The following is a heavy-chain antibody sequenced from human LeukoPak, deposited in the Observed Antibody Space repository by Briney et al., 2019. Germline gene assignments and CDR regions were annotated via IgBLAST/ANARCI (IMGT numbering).Heavy chain of an antibody. CDR1: GFTFNNCA. D-gene: IGHD3-10*01. CDR3: AKGVYGSGSYREYFEQ. CDR2: SSASGDSP. V-gene: IGHV3-23*01. Sequence: GGSLRLSCTASGFTFNNCAMSWVRQAPGKGLEWVSASSASGDSPYYADSVKGRFTISRDNSKNTLDLQMNSLRVEDTAVYYCAKGVYGSGSYREYFEQWGQGTLVTVSS. J-gene: IGHJ1*01.